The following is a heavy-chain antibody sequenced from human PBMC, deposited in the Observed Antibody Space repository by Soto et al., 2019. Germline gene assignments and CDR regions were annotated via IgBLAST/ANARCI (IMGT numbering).Heavy chain of an antibody. CDR1: GFTFSSDA. CDR2: ISGSGGST. Sequence: GGSLRLSCAASGFTFSSDAMSWVRQAPGKGLEWVSAISGSGGSTYYADSVKGRFTISRDNSKNTLYLQMNSLRAEDTAVYYCAKDRTYSSSPLELIWFDPWGQGTLVTVSS. CDR3: AKDRTYSSSPLELIWFDP. J-gene: IGHJ5*02. V-gene: IGHV3-23*01. D-gene: IGHD6-13*01.